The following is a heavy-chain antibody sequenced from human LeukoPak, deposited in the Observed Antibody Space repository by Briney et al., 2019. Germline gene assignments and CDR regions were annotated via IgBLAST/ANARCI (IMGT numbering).Heavy chain of an antibody. J-gene: IGHJ4*02. Sequence: LTGGSLRLSWTASGFTFSGYWMNWVRQAPGKGLVWVSRIGSDGGSTTYADSVKGRFTISRDNAKNTLYLQMTSLRAEDTAVYYCARGGSGNFYYWGQGTLVTVSS. CDR2: IGSDGGST. V-gene: IGHV3-74*03. CDR1: GFTFSGYW. D-gene: IGHD1-26*01. CDR3: ARGGSGNFYY.